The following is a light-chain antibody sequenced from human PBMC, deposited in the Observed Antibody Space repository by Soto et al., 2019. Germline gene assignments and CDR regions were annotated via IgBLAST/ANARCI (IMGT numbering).Light chain of an antibody. CDR2: ETS. Sequence: DVQMTQSPSSLSASVGDRVSITCRASQSVANWLAWYQQKPGKAPKSLIYETSTLQSGVPSRFRGSGSGTYFTLTINSLQPEDFATYYCQQYNNFPPTFGGGTKVEIK. V-gene: IGKV1D-16*01. CDR3: QQYNNFPPT. CDR1: QSVANW. J-gene: IGKJ4*01.